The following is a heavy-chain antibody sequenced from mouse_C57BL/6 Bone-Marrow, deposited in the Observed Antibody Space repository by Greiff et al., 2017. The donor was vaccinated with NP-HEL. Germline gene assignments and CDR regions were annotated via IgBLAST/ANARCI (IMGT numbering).Heavy chain of an antibody. Sequence: EVQLQQSGPELVKPGASVKISCKASGYTFTDYYMNWVKQSHGKSLEWIGDINPNNGGTSYNQKFKGKATLTVDKSSSTAYMELRSLTSEDSAVYYCAREEDWDWYFDVWGKGTTVTVSS. CDR1: GYTFTDYY. V-gene: IGHV1-26*01. D-gene: IGHD4-1*01. CDR3: AREEDWDWYFDV. J-gene: IGHJ1*03. CDR2: INPNNGGT.